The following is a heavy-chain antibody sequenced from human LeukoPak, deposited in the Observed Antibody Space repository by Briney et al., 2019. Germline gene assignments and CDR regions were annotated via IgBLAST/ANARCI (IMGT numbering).Heavy chain of an antibody. D-gene: IGHD5-18*01. Sequence: PGGSLRLSCAASGFTFSGSAMHWVRQASGKGLEWVGCIRSKANSYATAYAASVKGRFTISRDDSKNTAYLQMNSLKTEDTAVYYCTRHWDTAMGDGYDYWGQGTLVTVSS. J-gene: IGHJ4*02. V-gene: IGHV3-73*01. CDR2: IRSKANSYAT. CDR3: TRHWDTAMGDGYDY. CDR1: GFTFSGSA.